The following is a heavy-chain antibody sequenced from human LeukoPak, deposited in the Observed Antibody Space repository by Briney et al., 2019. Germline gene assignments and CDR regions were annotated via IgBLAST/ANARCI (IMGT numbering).Heavy chain of an antibody. J-gene: IGHJ4*02. CDR2: ISSSSSYI. CDR1: GFTFSIYS. CDR3: ARDIVGATFH. Sequence: GGSLRLSCVASGFTFSIYSMNWVRQAPGKGLEWVSSISSSSSYIYYADSVKGRFTISRDNAKNSLYLQMNSLRAEDTAVYYCARDIVGATFHWGQGTLVTVSS. V-gene: IGHV3-21*01. D-gene: IGHD1-26*01.